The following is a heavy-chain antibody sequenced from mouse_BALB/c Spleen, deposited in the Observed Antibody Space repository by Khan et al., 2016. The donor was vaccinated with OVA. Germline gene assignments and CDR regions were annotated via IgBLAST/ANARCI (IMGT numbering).Heavy chain of an antibody. Sequence: QVQLKESGPGLVAPSQSLSITCTVSGFSLSRYNIHWVRQPPGKGLEWLGMIWGGGGTDYNSTLKSRLSIRKDNSQSQVLLKMNSLQTEDTTMYYCARAYYRYDGYNAMDYWGQGTSVTVSS. V-gene: IGHV2-6-4*01. CDR3: ARAYYRYDGYNAMDY. CDR1: GFSLSRYN. CDR2: IWGGGGT. D-gene: IGHD2-14*01. J-gene: IGHJ4*01.